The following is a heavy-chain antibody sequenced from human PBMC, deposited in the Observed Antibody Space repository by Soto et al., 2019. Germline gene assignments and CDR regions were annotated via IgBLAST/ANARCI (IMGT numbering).Heavy chain of an antibody. Sequence: SETLSLTCTVSGGSISSYYWSWIRQPPGKGLEWIGYIYYSGSTNYNPSLKSRVTISVDTSKNQFSLKLSSVTTADTAVYYCARVRRITIFGVVRDAFDIWGQGTMVTVSS. J-gene: IGHJ3*02. CDR1: GGSISSYY. V-gene: IGHV4-59*01. CDR3: ARVRRITIFGVVRDAFDI. D-gene: IGHD3-3*01. CDR2: IYYSGST.